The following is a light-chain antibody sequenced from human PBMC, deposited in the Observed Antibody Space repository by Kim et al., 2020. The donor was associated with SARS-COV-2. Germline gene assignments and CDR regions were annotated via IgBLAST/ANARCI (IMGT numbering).Light chain of an antibody. CDR1: SSNIGAGYD. V-gene: IGLV1-40*01. CDR2: GNS. CDR3: QSYDSSLSGSYV. Sequence: RITISYTRSSSNIGAGYDVHWYQQLPGTAPKLLIYGNSNRPSGVPDRFSGSKSGTSASLAITGLQAEDEADYYCQSYDSSLSGSYVFGTGTKVTVL. J-gene: IGLJ1*01.